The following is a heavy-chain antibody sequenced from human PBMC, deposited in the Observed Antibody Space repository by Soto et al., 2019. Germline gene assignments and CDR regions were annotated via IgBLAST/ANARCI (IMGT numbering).Heavy chain of an antibody. CDR2: ISYHGSTE. CDR1: GFSFSIYA. J-gene: IGHJ3*02. Sequence: QVQLVESGGGVVQPGRSLRLSCAASGFSFSIYAMHWVRQAPGKGLEWVAVISYHGSTEYYGESVKGRFTISRDNSKNTLYLQMYSLRPEDTAIYYCARGYSYGPNWESDALDIWGQGAMVTVSS. CDR3: ARGYSYGPNWESDALDI. D-gene: IGHD5-18*01. V-gene: IGHV3-30-3*01.